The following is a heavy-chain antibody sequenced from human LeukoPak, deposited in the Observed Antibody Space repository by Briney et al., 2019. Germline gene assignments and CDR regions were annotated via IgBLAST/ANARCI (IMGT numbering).Heavy chain of an antibody. CDR3: ATTPSGWYPGGPNIDY. CDR2: INPSGGST. CDR1: GYTFTSYY. D-gene: IGHD6-19*01. J-gene: IGHJ4*02. Sequence: ASVKVSCKASGYTFTSYYIHWVRQAPGQGLEWMGIINPSGGSTTYAQKFQGRVTMTRDTSTSTAYMELSSLRSEDTAVYYCATTPSGWYPGGPNIDYWGQGTLVTVSS. V-gene: IGHV1-46*01.